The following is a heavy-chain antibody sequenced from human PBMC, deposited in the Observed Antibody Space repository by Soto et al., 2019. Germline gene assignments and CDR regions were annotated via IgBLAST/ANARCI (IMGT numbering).Heavy chain of an antibody. CDR1: GFTFRSFT. J-gene: IGHJ4*02. CDR3: ARSIAVAVTPDFDY. CDR2: ISYDGRNK. D-gene: IGHD6-19*01. Sequence: QVQLVESGGDVVQPGRSLRLSCAASGFTFRSFTMHWVRQAPGKGLEWGAVISYDGRNKKYADSVKGRFTISRDNSNNTLYVEMNILRPDDTAVYYCARSIAVAVTPDFDYWGQGTLVTVSS. V-gene: IGHV3-30*04.